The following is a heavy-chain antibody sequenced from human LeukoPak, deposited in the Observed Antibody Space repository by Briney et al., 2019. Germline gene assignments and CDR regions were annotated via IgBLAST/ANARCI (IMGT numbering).Heavy chain of an antibody. D-gene: IGHD2-2*01. CDR2: ISGSGGST. CDR1: GFTFSSYA. V-gene: IGHV3-23*01. J-gene: IGHJ6*03. Sequence: GGSLRLSCAASGFTFSSYAMSWVRQAPGKGLEWVSAISGSGGSTYHADSVKGRFTISRDNSKNTLYLQMNSLRAEDTAVYYCAKASQGGVPAANDYSYYMDVWGKGTTVTVSS. CDR3: AKASQGGVPAANDYSYYMDV.